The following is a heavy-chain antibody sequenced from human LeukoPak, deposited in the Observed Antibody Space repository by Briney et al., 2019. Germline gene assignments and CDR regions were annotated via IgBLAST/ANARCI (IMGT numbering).Heavy chain of an antibody. CDR2: LYYGENS. J-gene: IGHJ4*02. CDR3: ARQLPTAAADTRGYFDY. CDR1: GGSISIISSSTYY. D-gene: IGHD6-25*01. V-gene: IGHV4-39*01. Sequence: PSETLSLTCTVSGGSISIISSSTYYRGWIRQAPGKGLEWIGSLYYGENSHYNPSLKSRATLSVDTSNNQFSLKLTSVTAADAAVYFCARQLPTAAADTRGYFDYWGQGTVVTVSS.